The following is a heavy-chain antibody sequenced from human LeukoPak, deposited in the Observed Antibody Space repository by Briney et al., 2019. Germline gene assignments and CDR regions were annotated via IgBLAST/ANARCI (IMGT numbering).Heavy chain of an antibody. D-gene: IGHD3-22*01. CDR3: AKGSSGYFADL. V-gene: IGHV3-23*01. Sequence: GGSLRLSCAASGLIFNNYGLIWVRQAPGKGLEWVSAISNDGGGTQYADFVEGRFTISRDNSKNTLFLQMSSLRAEDTALYYCAKGSSGYFADLWGQGTLVTVSS. CDR1: GLIFNNYG. J-gene: IGHJ5*02. CDR2: ISNDGGGT.